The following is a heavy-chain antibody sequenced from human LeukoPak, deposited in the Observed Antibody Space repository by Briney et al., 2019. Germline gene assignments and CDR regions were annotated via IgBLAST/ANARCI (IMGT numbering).Heavy chain of an antibody. V-gene: IGHV3-21*01. Sequence: GSPTLSCAASGFTLNNYWMTWVRQAPGKGLEWVSSISSSSSYIYYADSVKGRFTISRDNAKNSLYLQMNSLRAEDTAVYYCATLAASALGGGYWGQGTVDPVSS. J-gene: IGHJ1*01. CDR2: ISSSSSYI. CDR1: GFTLNNYW. D-gene: IGHD6-25*01. CDR3: ATLAASALGGGY.